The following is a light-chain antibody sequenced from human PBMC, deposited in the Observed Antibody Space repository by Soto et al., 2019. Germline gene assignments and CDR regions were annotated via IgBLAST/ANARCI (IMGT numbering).Light chain of an antibody. V-gene: IGLV2-8*01. CDR1: SSDVGGYNY. CDR3: SSYAGTNNLL. J-gene: IGLJ3*02. Sequence: QSVLTQPPSASGSPGQSVTISCTGTSSDVGGYNYVSWYQQHPGKAPNLMIYEVNERPSGVPDRFSGSKSGNTASLTVSVLRAEDEADYYCSSYAGTNNLLFGGGTKLTVL. CDR2: EVN.